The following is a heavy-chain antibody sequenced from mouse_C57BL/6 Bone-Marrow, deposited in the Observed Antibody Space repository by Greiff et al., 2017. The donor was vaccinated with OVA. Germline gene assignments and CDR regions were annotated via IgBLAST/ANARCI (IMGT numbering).Heavy chain of an antibody. J-gene: IGHJ4*01. V-gene: IGHV14-4*01. CDR2: IDPENGDT. Sequence: VQLQQSGAELVRPGASVKLSCTASGFNIKDDYMHWVKQRPEQGLEWIGWIDPENGDTEYASKFQGKATITADTSSNTAYLQLSSLTSEDTAVYYCTTEGNPAMDYWGQGTSVTVSS. CDR1: GFNIKDDY. CDR3: TTEGNPAMDY. D-gene: IGHD2-1*01.